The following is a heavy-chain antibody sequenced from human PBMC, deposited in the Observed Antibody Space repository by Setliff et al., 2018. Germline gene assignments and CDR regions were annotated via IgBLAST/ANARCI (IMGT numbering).Heavy chain of an antibody. CDR1: GGTFSRSA. CDR3: ARGSGTYASSSRVFHY. D-gene: IGHD6-6*01. CDR2: IIPIFGTA. V-gene: IGHV1-69*13. J-gene: IGHJ4*02. Sequence: ASVKVSCKASGGTFSRSAINWVRQAPGQGLEWMGGIIPIFGTATYAQKFQGRVTIIADESTSTTYMELSSLRSEDTAVYYCARGSGTYASSSRVFHYWGQGTLVTVSS.